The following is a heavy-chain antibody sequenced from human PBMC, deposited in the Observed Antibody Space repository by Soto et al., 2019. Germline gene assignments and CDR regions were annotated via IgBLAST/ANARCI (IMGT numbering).Heavy chain of an antibody. CDR1: GGSISSGGYS. CDR2: IYHSGTT. J-gene: IGHJ3*02. V-gene: IGHV4-30-2*01. CDR3: ARGHVETASSAFDI. Sequence: QLQLQESGSGLVKPSQTLSLTCAVSGGSISSGGYSWSWIRQPPGKGLEWIGYIYHSGTTYYNPSLKSRVTISVDRSKNQFSLKLSSVTAEDTAVYYCARGHVETASSAFDIWGQGTMVTVSS. D-gene: IGHD5-18*01.